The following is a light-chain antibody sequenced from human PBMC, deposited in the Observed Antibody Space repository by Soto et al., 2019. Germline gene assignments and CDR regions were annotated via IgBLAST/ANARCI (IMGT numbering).Light chain of an antibody. CDR3: QQYGXSLT. Sequence: EIVLTQSPGTLSLSPGERATLSCRASQSVSSSNLAWYQQKPGQAPRLLIHSASSRGAGIADRXSGSXSGTXXXXXXXXLXPEDFXVYYCQQYGXSLTFGGGTKVEIK. CDR1: QSVSSSN. CDR2: SAS. J-gene: IGKJ4*01. V-gene: IGKV3-20*01.